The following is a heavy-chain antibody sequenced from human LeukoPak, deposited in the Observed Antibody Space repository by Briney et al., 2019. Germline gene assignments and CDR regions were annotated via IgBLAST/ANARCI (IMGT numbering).Heavy chain of an antibody. CDR2: LSSDXINK. CDR3: ARARSSTNTQNYYYFYGMDV. J-gene: IGHJ6*02. V-gene: IGHV3-30-3*01. Sequence: PXKGLXXVXXLSSDXINKHYADSVKGRLTISRENSKNTVYLQMSSLRAEDTALYYCARARSSTNTQNYYYFYGMDVWGQGTTVAV. D-gene: IGHD2-2*01.